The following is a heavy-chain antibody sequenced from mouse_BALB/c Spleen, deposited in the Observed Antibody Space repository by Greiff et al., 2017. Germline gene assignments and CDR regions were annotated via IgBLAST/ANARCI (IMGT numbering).Heavy chain of an antibody. CDR1: GYTFTDYA. J-gene: IGHJ4*01. Sequence: VKLQESGAELVRPGVSVKISCKGSGYTFTDYAMHWVKQSHAKSLEWIGVISTYYGDASYNQKFKGKATMTVDKSSSTAYMELARLTSEDSAIYYCARLWYAMDYWGQGTSVTVSS. V-gene: IGHV1S137*01. D-gene: IGHD1-1*02. CDR2: ISTYYGDA. CDR3: ARLWYAMDY.